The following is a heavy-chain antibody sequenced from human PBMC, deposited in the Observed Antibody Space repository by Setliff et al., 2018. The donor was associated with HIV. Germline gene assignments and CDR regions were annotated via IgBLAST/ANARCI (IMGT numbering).Heavy chain of an antibody. V-gene: IGHV1-18*01. D-gene: IGHD2-2*01. CDR3: ARDGCSTSCYPDTNWFDP. J-gene: IGHJ5*02. CDR1: GYTFTSYG. CDR2: ISAYNGNT. Sequence: AASVKVSCKASGYTFTSYGISWVRQAPGQGLEWMGWISAYNGNTNYAQKLQGRVTMTTDTSTSTAYMELRSLRSDDTAVYYCARDGCSTSCYPDTNWFDPWGQGTLVTVSS.